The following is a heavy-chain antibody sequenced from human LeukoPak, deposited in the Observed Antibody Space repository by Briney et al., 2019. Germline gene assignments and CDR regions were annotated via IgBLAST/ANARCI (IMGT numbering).Heavy chain of an antibody. CDR2: IRSSSSTV. Sequence: GGSLRLSCAASGFTFSSYSMNWVREAPGKGLEWVSYIRSSSSTVYYADSVRGRFTISRDNAKNSLYLQMNSLRDEDTAVYYCARESRFDYYDSSGYYYFDYWGQGTLVTVSS. CDR3: ARESRFDYYDSSGYYYFDY. D-gene: IGHD3-22*01. CDR1: GFTFSSYS. V-gene: IGHV3-48*02. J-gene: IGHJ4*02.